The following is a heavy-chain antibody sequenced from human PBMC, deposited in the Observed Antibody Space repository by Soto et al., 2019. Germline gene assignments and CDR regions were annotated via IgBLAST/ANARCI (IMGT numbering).Heavy chain of an antibody. CDR2: IGSGGDST. J-gene: IGHJ4*02. CDR1: GFTFRSYA. CDR3: AKDRPGDYSVVAPKGDWFDY. V-gene: IGHV3-23*01. D-gene: IGHD2-2*01. Sequence: GGSLRLSCVASGFTFRSYAMSWVRQAPGRGLEWVSTIGSGGDSTYYADSVKGRFTIPRDNSRNTLYLQMNSLRAEDTAVYYCAKDRPGDYSVVAPKGDWFDYWGQGTLVTVSS.